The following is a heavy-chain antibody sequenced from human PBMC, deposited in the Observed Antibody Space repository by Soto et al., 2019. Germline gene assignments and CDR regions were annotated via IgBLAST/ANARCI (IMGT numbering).Heavy chain of an antibody. CDR2: INPNTGDT. V-gene: IGHV1-2*02. D-gene: IGHD2-15*01. CDR1: GYSFXCYX. Sequence: QVQLVQSGAEVKKPGASVKVSCKASGYSFXCYXXDWVXQAPGXGREWMGWINPNTGDTNFAQKFHGRVTVSSDTSISTVYMELSSMTSADTALYYCARRAPAVASTFFHYWCQGTPVTVSS. CDR3: ARRAPAVASTFFHY. J-gene: IGHJ4*02.